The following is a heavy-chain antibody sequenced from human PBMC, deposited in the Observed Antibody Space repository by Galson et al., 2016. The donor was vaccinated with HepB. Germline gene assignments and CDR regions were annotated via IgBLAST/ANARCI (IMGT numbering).Heavy chain of an antibody. CDR3: PRQSTSWHHFDY. J-gene: IGHJ4*02. CDR1: GFSLSTSGMC. V-gene: IGHV2-70*13. D-gene: IGHD6-13*01. CDR2: IDWDDDK. Sequence: PALVKPTQTLTLTCTFSGFSLSTSGMCVSWIRQPPGKALEWLALIDWDDDKYYSTSLKTRLTISKDTSKNQVVLTMTNMDPVDTATYYCPRQSTSWHHFDYWGQGTLVTVSS.